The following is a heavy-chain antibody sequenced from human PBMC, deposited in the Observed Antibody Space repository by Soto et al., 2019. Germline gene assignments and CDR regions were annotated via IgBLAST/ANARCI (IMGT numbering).Heavy chain of an antibody. V-gene: IGHV4-59*02. D-gene: IGHD2-21*02. CDR2: IYYGGTT. CDR1: GGSVSGYY. J-gene: IGHJ6*02. Sequence: QVQLQESGPGLVKPSETLSLTCTVSGGSVSGYYWSWIRQPPGKGLEWIGYIYYGGTTLYNPSLKSRVTISVDTSNNQFSLNLRSMTPTDTAVYYCTRHDVVPVIRHGMGVWGQGTTVTVSS. CDR3: TRHDVVPVIRHGMGV.